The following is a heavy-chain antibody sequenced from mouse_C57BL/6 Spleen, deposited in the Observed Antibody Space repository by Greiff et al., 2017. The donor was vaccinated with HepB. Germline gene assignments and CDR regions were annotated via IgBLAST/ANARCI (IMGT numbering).Heavy chain of an antibody. CDR3: APYGYDVGFAY. J-gene: IGHJ3*01. CDR2: INPSTGGT. V-gene: IGHV1-42*01. Sequence: VQLQQSGPELVKPGASVKISCKASGYSFTGYYMNWVKQSPKKSLEWIGEINPSTGGTTYNQKFKAKATLTVDKSSSTAYMQLKSLTSEDSAVYYCAPYGYDVGFAYWGQGTLVTVSA. CDR1: GYSFTGYY. D-gene: IGHD2-2*01.